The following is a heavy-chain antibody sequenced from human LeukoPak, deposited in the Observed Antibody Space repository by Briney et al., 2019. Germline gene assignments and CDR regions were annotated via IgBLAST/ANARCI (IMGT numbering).Heavy chain of an antibody. CDR2: INPNSGDT. D-gene: IGHD5-18*01. CDR3: ARGQYRYAVDY. CDR1: GYSFPAKY. V-gene: IGHV1-2*02. Sequence: ASVKVSCKASGYSFPAKYMHWVRQAPGQGLEWMGWINPNSGDTTFAQKFQDRGTMTRDTSISTAYMELSSLTPDDTAVYYCARGQYRYAVDYWGQGTLVTVSS. J-gene: IGHJ4*02.